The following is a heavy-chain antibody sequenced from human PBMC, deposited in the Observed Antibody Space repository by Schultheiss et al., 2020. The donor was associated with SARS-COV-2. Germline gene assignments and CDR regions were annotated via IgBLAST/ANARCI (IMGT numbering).Heavy chain of an antibody. CDR2: IYTSGNT. D-gene: IGHD1-26*01. CDR3: ARASGSYWYNWFDP. J-gene: IGHJ5*02. Sequence: SETLSLTCTVSGYSISSGYYWSWIRQPAGKGLEWIGRIYTSGNTGYNPSLKSRVTISVDKSKNQFSLKLSSVTAADTAVYYCARASGSYWYNWFDPWGQGTLVTVSS. CDR1: GYSISSGYY. V-gene: IGHV4-61*02.